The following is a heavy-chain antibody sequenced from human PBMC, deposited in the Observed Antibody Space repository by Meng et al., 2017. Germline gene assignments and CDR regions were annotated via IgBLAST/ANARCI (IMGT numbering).Heavy chain of an antibody. CDR2: INHSGST. V-gene: IGHV4-34*01. Sequence: QVQLQQWGAGLLKPSETLSPSCAVYGGSFSGYYWSWIRQPPGKGLEWIGEINHSGSTNYNLSLKSRVTISVDTSKNQFSLKLSSVTAADTAVYYCARRGIAARPFYYWGQGTLVTVSS. CDR1: GGSFSGYY. D-gene: IGHD6-6*01. J-gene: IGHJ4*02. CDR3: ARRGIAARPFYY.